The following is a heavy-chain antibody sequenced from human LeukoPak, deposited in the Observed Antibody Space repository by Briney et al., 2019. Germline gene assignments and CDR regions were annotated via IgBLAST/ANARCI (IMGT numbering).Heavy chain of an antibody. D-gene: IGHD3-10*01. CDR1: EFTFSSFA. CDR2: TSDSGTTT. J-gene: IGHJ6*02. V-gene: IGHV3-23*01. CDR3: AKGGSGFGFYYGIDV. Sequence: PGGSLRLSCAASEFTFSSFAMNWVRQAPGKGLEWVSGTSDSGTTTYYADSVKGRFTMSRDNSKKTLFLQMDSLRAEDTAVYYCAKGGSGFGFYYGIDVWGQGTTVTVSS.